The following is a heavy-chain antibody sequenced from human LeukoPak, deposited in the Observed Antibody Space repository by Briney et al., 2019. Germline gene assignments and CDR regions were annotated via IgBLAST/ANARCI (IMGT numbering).Heavy chain of an antibody. CDR3: ARTGGSLLAAAAPDY. CDR1: GGTFSSYA. CDR2: ISAYNGNT. Sequence: GASVKVSCKASGGTFSSYAISWVRQAPGQGLEWMGWISAYNGNTNYAQKLQGRVTMTTDTSTSTAYMELRSLRSDDTAVYYCARTGGSLLAAAAPDYWGQGTLVTVSS. V-gene: IGHV1-18*01. D-gene: IGHD6-13*01. J-gene: IGHJ4*02.